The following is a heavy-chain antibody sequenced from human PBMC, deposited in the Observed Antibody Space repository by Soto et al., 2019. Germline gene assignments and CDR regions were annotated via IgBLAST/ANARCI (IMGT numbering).Heavy chain of an antibody. D-gene: IGHD2-8*01. J-gene: IGHJ6*02. CDR2: TNYRSKWYN. CDR3: AKVEYAEAEYCHGMDV. V-gene: IGHV6-1*01. Sequence: PSQTLSLLCVISGASVCSHSAGWHWIRRTPSRGFEWLERTNYRSKWYNDYAVSLKGLISINADTYQNQHYPQSNSGTPEDTAVYYCAKVEYAEAEYCHGMDVWGQGTTVTVSS. CDR1: GASVCSHSAG.